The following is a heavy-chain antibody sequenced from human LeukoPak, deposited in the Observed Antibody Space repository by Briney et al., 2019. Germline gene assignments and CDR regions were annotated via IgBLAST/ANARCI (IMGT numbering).Heavy chain of an antibody. CDR2: IWYDGSNK. D-gene: IGHD4-17*01. CDR3: ARDAGGTNDYGDYRPSSLFDY. CDR1: GFTFSSYG. J-gene: IGHJ4*02. Sequence: QTGGSLRLSCAASGFTFSSYGMHWVRQAPGKGLEWVAVIWYDGSNKYYADSVKGRFTISRDNSKNTLYLQMNSLRAEDTAVYYCARDAGGTNDYGDYRPSSLFDYWGQGTLVTVSS. V-gene: IGHV3-33*01.